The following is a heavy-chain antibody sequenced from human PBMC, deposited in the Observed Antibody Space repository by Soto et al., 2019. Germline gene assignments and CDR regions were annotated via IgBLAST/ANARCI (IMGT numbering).Heavy chain of an antibody. CDR3: AREYYYYSSGYPNYFDY. V-gene: IGHV1-18*01. D-gene: IGHD3-22*01. CDR2: ISAYNGNT. Sequence: QVQLVQSGAEVKKPGASVKVSCKASGYTFTSYGISWVRQAPGQGLEWMGWISAYNGNTNYAQKLQGRVTMTTDTSTSTAYMELRSLRSDDTAVYYCAREYYYYSSGYPNYFDYWGQGTLVTVSS. J-gene: IGHJ4*02. CDR1: GYTFTSYG.